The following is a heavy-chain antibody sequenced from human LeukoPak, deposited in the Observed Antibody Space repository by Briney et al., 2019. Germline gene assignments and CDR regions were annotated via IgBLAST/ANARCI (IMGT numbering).Heavy chain of an antibody. V-gene: IGHV4-39*01. CDR1: SGSISSSSYY. CDR2: IYYSGST. D-gene: IGHD5-18*01. J-gene: IGHJ4*02. CDR3: ARIKKVDTSIDY. Sequence: SETLSLTCTVSSGSISSSSYYWGWIRQPPGKGLEWIGSIYYSGSTYYNPSLKSRVSISKDASKNQFSLKVGSVTAADTAVYYCARIKKVDTSIDYWGQGTLVTVSS.